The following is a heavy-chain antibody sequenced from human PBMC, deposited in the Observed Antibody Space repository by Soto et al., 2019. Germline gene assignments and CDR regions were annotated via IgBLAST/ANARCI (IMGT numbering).Heavy chain of an antibody. CDR3: AKYWQEVAGFGMDV. J-gene: IGHJ6*01. D-gene: IGHD6-19*01. Sequence: EVQLLESGGGLVQPGGSLRLSCVASGLTFSSYAMSWVRQGPGKGLEWVSVISSGGGSKYYADSVTGRFTISRDNSKNTFYLRMNNLRADDTAVYFCAKYWQEVAGFGMDVWGQGTTVTVSS. CDR2: ISSGGGSK. CDR1: GLTFSSYA. V-gene: IGHV3-23*01.